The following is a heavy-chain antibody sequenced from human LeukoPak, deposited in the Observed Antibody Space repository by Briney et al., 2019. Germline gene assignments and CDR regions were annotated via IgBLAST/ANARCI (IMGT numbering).Heavy chain of an antibody. Sequence: PGGSLRLSCAASGFTFSSYAMSWVRQAPGKGLEWVSFIDSSSRYIYQADSVKGRFTISRDNAKSSVFLQMNSLRAEDTAVYYCARVGGHCTSTSCPPPDYWGQGTLVTVSS. J-gene: IGHJ4*02. CDR1: GFTFSSYA. D-gene: IGHD2-2*01. V-gene: IGHV3-21*01. CDR2: IDSSSRYI. CDR3: ARVGGHCTSTSCPPPDY.